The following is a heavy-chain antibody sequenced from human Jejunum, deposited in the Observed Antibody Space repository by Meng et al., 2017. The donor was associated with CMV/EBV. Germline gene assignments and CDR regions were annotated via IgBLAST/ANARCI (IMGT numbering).Heavy chain of an antibody. CDR3: AHFVGGYYPSRPDY. Sequence: QITLKESGPKLVKPTPTLTLTCAFSGLSSISSGVGVGWIRQPPGKALEWLALIYWDDDKRYSPSLRSRLTITKDTSKNEVVLTMTNMDPVDTGTYYCAHFVGGYYPSRPDYWGQGTLVTVSS. J-gene: IGHJ4*02. CDR1: GLSSISSGVG. V-gene: IGHV2-5*02. CDR2: IYWDDDK. D-gene: IGHD1-26*01.